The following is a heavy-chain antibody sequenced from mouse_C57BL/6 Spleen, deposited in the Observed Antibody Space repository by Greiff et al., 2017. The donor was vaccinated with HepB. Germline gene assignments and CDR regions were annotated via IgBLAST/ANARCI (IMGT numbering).Heavy chain of an antibody. CDR1: GYTFTDYY. D-gene: IGHD2-5*01. V-gene: IGHV1-76*01. J-gene: IGHJ4*01. CDR2: IYPGSGNT. CDR3: ARGPYSNYAMDY. Sequence: VKLMESGAELVRPGASVKLSCKASGYTFTDYYINWVKQRPGQGLEWIARIYPGSGNTYYNEKFKGKATLTAEKSSSTAYMQLSSLTSEDSAVYFCARGPYSNYAMDYWGQGTSVTVSS.